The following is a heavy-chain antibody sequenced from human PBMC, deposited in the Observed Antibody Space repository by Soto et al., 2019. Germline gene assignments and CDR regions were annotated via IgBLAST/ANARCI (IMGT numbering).Heavy chain of an antibody. D-gene: IGHD3-3*01. CDR2: ISGYNGDT. J-gene: IGHJ6*02. V-gene: IGHV1-18*01. Sequence: QVQLVQSGAEVKKPGASVKVSCKASGYTFTSYGITWVRQAPGQGLAWMGWISGYNGDTNYAQKFQGRVTMTRDTSISTAYMELSRLRSDDTAVYYCARDARSSDHYGMDVWGQGTTVTVSS. CDR3: ARDARSSDHYGMDV. CDR1: GYTFTSYG.